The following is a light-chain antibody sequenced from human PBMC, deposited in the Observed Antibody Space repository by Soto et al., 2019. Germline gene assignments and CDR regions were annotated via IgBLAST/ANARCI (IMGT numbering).Light chain of an antibody. CDR1: SANIGAAYN. CDR2: GNN. Sequence: QSVLTQPPSVSGAPGQRVTISCTGSSANIGAAYNVDWYQQLPGTAPKLLIYGNNNRPSGVPARFSGSKSGTSASLAIAGLQAEDEGDYYCQYYGSSLCGYVFGTGTKVTVL. J-gene: IGLJ1*01. CDR3: QYYGSSLCGYV. V-gene: IGLV1-40*01.